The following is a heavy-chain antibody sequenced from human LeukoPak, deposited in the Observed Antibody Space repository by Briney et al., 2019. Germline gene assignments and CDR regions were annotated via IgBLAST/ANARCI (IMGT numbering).Heavy chain of an antibody. D-gene: IGHD3-10*02. J-gene: IGHJ6*04. CDR1: GFTFSDYY. V-gene: IGHV3-11*04. Sequence: GGSLRLSCAASGFTFSDYYMSWIRQAPGKGLEWVSSISRSATTIYYADSVKGRFTISRDNAKNSLYLQMNSLRAEDTAVYYCAELGITMIGGVWGKGTTVTISS. CDR2: ISRSATTI. CDR3: AELGITMIGGV.